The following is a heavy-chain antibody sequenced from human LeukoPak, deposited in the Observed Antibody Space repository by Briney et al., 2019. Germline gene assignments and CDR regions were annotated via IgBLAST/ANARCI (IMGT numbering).Heavy chain of an antibody. V-gene: IGHV4-59*01. Sequence: SETLSLTCAVYGGSFSGYYWSWIRQPPGKGLEWIGYIYYSGSTNYNPSLKSRVTISVDTSKNQFSLKLSSVTAADTAVYYCAKGRDGYHNYWGQGTLVTVSS. CDR3: AKGRDGYHNY. CDR2: IYYSGST. J-gene: IGHJ4*02. CDR1: GGSFSGYY. D-gene: IGHD5-24*01.